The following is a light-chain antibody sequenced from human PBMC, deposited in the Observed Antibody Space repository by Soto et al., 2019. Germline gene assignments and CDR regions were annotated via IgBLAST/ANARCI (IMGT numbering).Light chain of an antibody. CDR2: DVN. Sequence: QSVLTQPRSVSGSPGQSVTISCTGTSNDVGAYDYVSWYQQHPGKVPKLMIYDVNKRPSGVPDRFSGSKSGNTASLTISGLQADDEADYYCGSYGVMSVFGTGTKVTVL. CDR1: SNDVGAYDY. V-gene: IGLV2-11*01. J-gene: IGLJ1*01. CDR3: GSYGVMSV.